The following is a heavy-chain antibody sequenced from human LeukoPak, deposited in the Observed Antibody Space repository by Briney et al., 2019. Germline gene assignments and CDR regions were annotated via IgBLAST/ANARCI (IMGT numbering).Heavy chain of an antibody. Sequence: ASVKVSCKASGYTFTSYGISWVRQAPGQGLEWMGWISAYNGNTNYAQKLQGRVTMTTDTSTSTAYMDLRSLRSDDTAVHYCARDYYDILTGYYNVIPNDGPYGMDVWGQGTTVTVSS. J-gene: IGHJ6*02. CDR1: GYTFTSYG. CDR2: ISAYNGNT. CDR3: ARDYYDILTGYYNVIPNDGPYGMDV. D-gene: IGHD3-9*01. V-gene: IGHV1-18*01.